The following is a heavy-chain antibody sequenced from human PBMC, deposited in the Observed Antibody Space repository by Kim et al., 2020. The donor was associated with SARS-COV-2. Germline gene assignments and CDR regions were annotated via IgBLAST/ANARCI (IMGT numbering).Heavy chain of an antibody. CDR3: AKADASGRHYFDY. Sequence: GGSLRLSCAASGFTFSNYAMTWVRQAPGQGLDWVSGINDNGGPTDYADSVEGRFTISRDNFKNTLYLQMNSLRAEDAAVYYCAKADASGRHYFDYWGQGTLVTVSS. D-gene: IGHD3-16*01. CDR2: INDNGGPT. J-gene: IGHJ4*02. CDR1: GFTFSNYA. V-gene: IGHV3-23*01.